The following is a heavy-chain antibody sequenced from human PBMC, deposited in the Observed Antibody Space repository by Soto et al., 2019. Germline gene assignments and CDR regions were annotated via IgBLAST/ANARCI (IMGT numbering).Heavy chain of an antibody. V-gene: IGHV3-33*01. Sequence: GGSLRLSCAASGFTFSSYGMHWVRQAPGKGLEWVAVIWYDGSNKYYADSVKGRFTISRDNSKNTLYLQMNSLRAEDTAVYYCARGAASGGWYQMSSFDYWGQGTLVTVSS. D-gene: IGHD6-19*01. CDR2: IWYDGSNK. CDR1: GFTFSSYG. CDR3: ARGAASGGWYQMSSFDY. J-gene: IGHJ4*02.